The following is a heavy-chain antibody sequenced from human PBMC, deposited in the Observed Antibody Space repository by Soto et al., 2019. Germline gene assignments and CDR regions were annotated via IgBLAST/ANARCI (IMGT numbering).Heavy chain of an antibody. CDR2: IIPIFGTA. J-gene: IGHJ6*02. D-gene: IGHD5-18*01. CDR3: ARARGYSYDYYYGMDV. CDR1: GGTFSSYA. Sequence: ASVKVSCKASGGTFSSYAISWVRQAPGQGLEWMGGIIPIFGTANYAQKFQGRVTITADKSTSTAYMELSSLRSEDTAVYYCARARGYSYDYYYGMDVWGQGTTVTVSS. V-gene: IGHV1-69*06.